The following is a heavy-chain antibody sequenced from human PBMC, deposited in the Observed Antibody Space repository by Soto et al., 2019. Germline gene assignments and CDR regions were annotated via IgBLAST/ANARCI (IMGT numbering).Heavy chain of an antibody. J-gene: IGHJ3*02. D-gene: IGHD1-1*01. CDR3: ATTRHSAFDI. CDR2: IIANFGTA. Sequence: ASVKVSCKASGYTFTSYGISWVRQAPGQGLEWMGGIIANFGTANYAQKFQGRVTMTTDTSTSTVYMELSSLRSEDTAVYYCATTRHSAFDIWGQGTMVTVSS. CDR1: GYTFTSYG. V-gene: IGHV1-18*01.